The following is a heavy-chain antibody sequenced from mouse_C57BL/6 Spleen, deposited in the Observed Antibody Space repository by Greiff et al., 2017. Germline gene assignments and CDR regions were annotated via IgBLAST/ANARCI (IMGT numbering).Heavy chain of an antibody. CDR2: IDPENGDT. CDR1: GFNIKDDY. Sequence: VQLQQPGAELVRPGASVKLSCTASGFNIKDDYMHWVKQRPEQGLEWIGWIDPENGDTAYASKFQGKATITADTSSNTAYLQLSSLTSEDTAVYYCTTRSIYYESYYAMDYWGQGTSVTVSS. D-gene: IGHD2-4*01. J-gene: IGHJ4*01. V-gene: IGHV14-4*01. CDR3: TTRSIYYESYYAMDY.